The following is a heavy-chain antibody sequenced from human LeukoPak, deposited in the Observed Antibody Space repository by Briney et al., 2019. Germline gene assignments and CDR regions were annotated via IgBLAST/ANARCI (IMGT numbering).Heavy chain of an antibody. CDR3: ARDLIVGATRIGAFDY. D-gene: IGHD1-26*01. CDR2: IYYSGST. Sequence: SETLSLTCAVYGGSFSSYYWSWIRQPPGKGLEWIGYIYYSGSTNYNPSLKSRVTISVDTSKNQFSLKLSSVTAADTAVYYCARDLIVGATRIGAFDYWGQGTLVTVSS. J-gene: IGHJ4*02. V-gene: IGHV4-59*01. CDR1: GGSFSSYY.